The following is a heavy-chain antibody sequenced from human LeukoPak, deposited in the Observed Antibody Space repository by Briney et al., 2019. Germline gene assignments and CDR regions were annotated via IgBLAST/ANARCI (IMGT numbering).Heavy chain of an antibody. CDR3: AKDSGAVAGNFDY. D-gene: IGHD6-19*01. CDR2: ISSSSYI. J-gene: IGHJ4*02. Sequence: PGGSLRLSCAASGFTFSSYSMNWVRQAPGKGLEWVSSISSSSYIYYADSVKGRFTISRDNAKNSLYLQMNSLRAEDMALYYCAKDSGAVAGNFDYWGQGTLVTVSS. CDR1: GFTFSSYS. V-gene: IGHV3-21*04.